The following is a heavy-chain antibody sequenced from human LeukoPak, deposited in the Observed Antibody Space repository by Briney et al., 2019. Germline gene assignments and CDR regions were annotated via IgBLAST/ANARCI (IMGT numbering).Heavy chain of an antibody. J-gene: IGHJ2*01. CDR1: GFTFSIYA. Sequence: GGSLRLSCVASGFTFSIYAMSWVRQAPGKGLESVSAITGGGGSTYYADSVRGRFTISRDNSKNTLYLQMNSLRAEDTAVYYCAKKRSSGPGDFDLWGRGTLVTVSS. CDR2: ITGGGGST. V-gene: IGHV3-23*01. CDR3: AKKRSSGPGDFDL. D-gene: IGHD6-19*01.